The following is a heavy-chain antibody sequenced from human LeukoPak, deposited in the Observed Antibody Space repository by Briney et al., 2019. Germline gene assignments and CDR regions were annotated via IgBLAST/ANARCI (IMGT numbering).Heavy chain of an antibody. CDR1: GFTFSSYA. V-gene: IGHV3-23*01. CDR2: ISSSSGGT. Sequence: PGGSLRLSCAASGFTFSSYAMTWVRQAPGKGLEWVSVISSSSGGTYYADSVKGRFIISRDNFKNTVYLQMNSLRAEDTAVYYCAKEDDFGNHFDYWGQGTLVTVSS. CDR3: AKEDDFGNHFDY. J-gene: IGHJ4*02. D-gene: IGHD4-11*01.